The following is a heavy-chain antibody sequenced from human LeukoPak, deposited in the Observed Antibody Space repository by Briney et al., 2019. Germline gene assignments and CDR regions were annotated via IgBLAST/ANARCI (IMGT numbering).Heavy chain of an antibody. CDR1: GFSFSSYG. J-gene: IGHJ4*02. CDR3: ARDPWQQTTVVGGPTGGY. Sequence: GGSLRLSCAASGFSFSSYGMNWVRQAPGKGLEWVAVISYDGSNKYYADSVKGRFSISRDNSKNTLYLQMNSLRAEDTAVYYCARDPWQQTTVVGGPTGGYWGQGTLVTVSS. D-gene: IGHD4-23*01. CDR2: ISYDGSNK. V-gene: IGHV3-30*03.